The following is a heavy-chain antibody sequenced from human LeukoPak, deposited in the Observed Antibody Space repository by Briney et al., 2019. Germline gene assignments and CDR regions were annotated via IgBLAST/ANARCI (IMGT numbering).Heavy chain of an antibody. J-gene: IGHJ4*02. CDR1: GFTFSSYS. CDR3: AKDTDLRREDGYSGFDY. D-gene: IGHD5-24*01. V-gene: IGHV3-21*04. CDR2: ISSISTYI. Sequence: PGGPLRLSCAASGFTFSSYSMKWVRAAPGKGLEWVLSISSISTYIYYADSMKGLFTISRDNSKNTLYLQMNSLRAEDTAVYYCAKDTDLRREDGYSGFDYWGQGTLVTVSS.